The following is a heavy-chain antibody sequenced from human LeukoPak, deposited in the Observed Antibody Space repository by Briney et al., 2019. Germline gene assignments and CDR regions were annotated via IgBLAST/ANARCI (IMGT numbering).Heavy chain of an antibody. J-gene: IGHJ4*02. CDR2: ISGSGGST. CDR3: AKDRGITMIVPTRGDFDY. D-gene: IGHD3-22*01. CDR1: GFTFSSYA. Sequence: HLGGSLRLSCAASGFTFSSYAMSWVRQAPGKGLEWVSAISGSGGSTYYADSVKGRFTISRDNSKNTLYLQMNSLRAEDTAVYYCAKDRGITMIVPTRGDFDYWGQGTLVTVSS. V-gene: IGHV3-23*01.